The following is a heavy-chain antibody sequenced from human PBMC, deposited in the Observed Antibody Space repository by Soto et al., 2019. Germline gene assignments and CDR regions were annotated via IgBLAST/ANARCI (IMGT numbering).Heavy chain of an antibody. CDR3: AKDQSARKDVLRFLEWSDWFDP. J-gene: IGHJ5*02. D-gene: IGHD3-3*01. CDR2: ISGSGGST. V-gene: IGHV3-23*01. CDR1: GFTFSSYA. Sequence: GGSLRLSCAASGFTFSSYAMSWVRQAPGKGLEWVSAISGSGGSTYSADSVKGRFTISRDNSKNTLYLQMNSLRAEDTAVYYCAKDQSARKDVLRFLEWSDWFDPWGQGTLVTVSS.